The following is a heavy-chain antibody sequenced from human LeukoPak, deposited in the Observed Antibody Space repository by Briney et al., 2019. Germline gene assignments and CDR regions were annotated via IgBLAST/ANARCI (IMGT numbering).Heavy chain of an antibody. V-gene: IGHV3-74*01. CDR3: GSPRTFSGRNVLDM. J-gene: IGHJ3*02. CDR1: GFTFSTYW. D-gene: IGHD3-10*02. CDR2: INSDGRTT. Sequence: PGGSLRLSCAAAGFTFSTYWMHWVRHVPGKGLVWVSRINSDGRTTGYADSVKGRFTISRDNAKNTLYLQMNSLGVEDTAVYYCGSPRTFSGRNVLDMWGQGTMVTVSS.